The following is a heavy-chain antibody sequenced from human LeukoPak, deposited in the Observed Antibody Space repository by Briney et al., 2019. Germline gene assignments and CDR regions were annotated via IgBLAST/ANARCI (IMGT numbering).Heavy chain of an antibody. V-gene: IGHV5-51*01. CDR3: ARRGGDCCSTSCPTYNWFDP. Sequence: GESLKISCKGSGYSFTSYWIGWVRQMPGKGLEWMGIIYPGDSDTRYSPSFQGQVTISADKSISTAYLQWSSLKASDTAMYYCARRGGDCCSTSCPTYNWFDPWGQGTLVTVSS. CDR1: GYSFTSYW. J-gene: IGHJ5*02. D-gene: IGHD2-2*01. CDR2: IYPGDSDT.